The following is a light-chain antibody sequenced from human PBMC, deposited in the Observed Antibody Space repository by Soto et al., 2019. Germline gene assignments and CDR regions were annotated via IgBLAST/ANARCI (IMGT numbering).Light chain of an antibody. Sequence: QSGLTQPPSASGSPGQSVTIPCTGTYSDIGAYNYVSWYQQRPGEAPKRIIYEVSKRPSGVPHHIFAPKSGNTASLSCSGFHADDEANYYCSSFKGTNSFVFXTGTKVTVL. J-gene: IGLJ1*01. CDR2: EVS. V-gene: IGLV2-8*01. CDR3: SSFKGTNSFV. CDR1: YSDIGAYNY.